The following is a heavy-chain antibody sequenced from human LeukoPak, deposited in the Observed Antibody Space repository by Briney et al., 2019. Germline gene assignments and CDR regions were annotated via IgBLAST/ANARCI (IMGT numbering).Heavy chain of an antibody. CDR1: RFTVSNNY. D-gene: IGHD4-11*01. V-gene: IGHV3-53*01. CDR3: ARGYSKAFDY. J-gene: IGHJ4*02. CDR2: IYSGGRT. Sequence: GGSLRLSCAPARFTVSNNYISSVRPAPGKGLEWVAGIYSGGRTYYADSVKGRFTISRDNSKDTVYLQMNSLRSEDTAVYYCARGYSKAFDYWGQGTLVTVSS.